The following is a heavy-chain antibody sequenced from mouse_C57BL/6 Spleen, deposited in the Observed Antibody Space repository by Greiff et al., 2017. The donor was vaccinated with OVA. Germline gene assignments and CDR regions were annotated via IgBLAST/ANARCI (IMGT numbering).Heavy chain of an antibody. CDR1: GYAFTNYL. J-gene: IGHJ4*01. CDR3: ARRGNYYAMDY. Sequence: QVQLKQSGAELVRPGTSVKVSCKASGYAFTNYLIEWVKQRPGQGLEWIGVINPGSGGTNYNEKFKGKANLTADKSSSTAYMQLSSLTSEDSAVYFCARRGNYYAMDYWGQGTSVTVSS. V-gene: IGHV1-54*01. CDR2: INPGSGGT.